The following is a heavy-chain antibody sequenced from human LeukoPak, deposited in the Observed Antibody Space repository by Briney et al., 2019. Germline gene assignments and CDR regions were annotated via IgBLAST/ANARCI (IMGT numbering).Heavy chain of an antibody. CDR1: GYTFTGYY. J-gene: IGHJ4*02. CDR2: INPNSGGT. D-gene: IGHD2-15*01. CDR3: ARERNGTYSSDYYFDY. V-gene: IGHV1-2*02. Sequence: GASMKVSCKASGYTFTGYYMHWVRQAPGQGLEWMGWINPNSGGTNYAQKFQGRVTMTRDTSISTAYMELSRLRSDDTAVYYCARERNGTYSSDYYFDYWGQGTLVTVSS.